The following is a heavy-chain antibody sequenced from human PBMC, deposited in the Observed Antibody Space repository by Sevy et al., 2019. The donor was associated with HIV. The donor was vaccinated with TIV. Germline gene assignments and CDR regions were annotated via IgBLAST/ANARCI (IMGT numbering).Heavy chain of an antibody. J-gene: IGHJ1*01. CDR3: ATGGSLFQH. CDR2: VKSKTEGGTT. Sequence: GGSLRLSCAASGFNFSNVWMSWIRQAPGKELEGVGHVKSKTEGGTTDYDAPVRGRFAISRDDSKNTLYLEMTSLKTEDTAVYYCATGGSLFQHWGQGTLVTVSS. D-gene: IGHD3-16*01. V-gene: IGHV3-15*01. CDR1: GFNFSNVW.